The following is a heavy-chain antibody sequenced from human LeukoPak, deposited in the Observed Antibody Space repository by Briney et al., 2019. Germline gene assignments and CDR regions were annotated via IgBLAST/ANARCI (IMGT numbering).Heavy chain of an antibody. CDR2: ISGGGGTT. Sequence: PSETLSLTCAVSGGSISSSNWWSWVRQAPGKGLEWVSGISGGGGTTYYADSVKGRYTISRDNSNNTLYLQMHSLRPDDTAVYYCARDPSGTRYYFDYWGQGTLVTVSS. D-gene: IGHD6-19*01. V-gene: IGHV3-23*01. CDR1: GGSISSSN. CDR3: ARDPSGTRYYFDY. J-gene: IGHJ4*02.